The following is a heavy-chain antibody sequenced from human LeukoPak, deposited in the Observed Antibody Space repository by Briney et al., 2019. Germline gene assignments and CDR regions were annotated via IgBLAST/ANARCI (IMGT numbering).Heavy chain of an antibody. V-gene: IGHV4-34*01. D-gene: IGHD3-10*01. CDR2: INHCGST. Sequence: SETLSLTCAVYGGSFSGYYWSWIRQPPGKGLEWIGEINHCGSTNYNPSLKSRVTISVDTSKNQFSLKLSSVTAADTAVYYCARGASRYYGSGSYRRPYGMDVWGQGTTVTVSS. J-gene: IGHJ6*02. CDR3: ARGASRYYGSGSYRRPYGMDV. CDR1: GGSFSGYY.